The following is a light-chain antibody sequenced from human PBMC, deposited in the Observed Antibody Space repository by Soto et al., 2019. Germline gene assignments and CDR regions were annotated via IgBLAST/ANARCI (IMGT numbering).Light chain of an antibody. CDR2: KAS. CDR1: QSINSW. V-gene: IGKV1-5*03. Sequence: DIQMTQSPSTLSASIGDTVIITCRASQSINSWLAWYQQKPGKAPKLLIHKASTLESGVPSRFSGSESGTEFTLTISSLQPDDCATFYCQQYDRFPYTFGRGTKLEIK. J-gene: IGKJ2*01. CDR3: QQYDRFPYT.